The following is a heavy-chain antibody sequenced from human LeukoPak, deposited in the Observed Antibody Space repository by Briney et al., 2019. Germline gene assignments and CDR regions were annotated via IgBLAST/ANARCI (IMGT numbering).Heavy chain of an antibody. CDR3: ARDLGAAAGRDFDY. CDR1: GGTFSCYA. J-gene: IGHJ4*02. CDR2: IIPIRGIA. V-gene: IGHV1-69*04. D-gene: IGHD6-13*01. Sequence: SVKVSFKASGGTFSCYAICWVRQAPGQGLELMGRIIPIRGIANYAQKFQGRVTITADKSTSTAYMELSSLRSEDTAVYYCARDLGAAAGRDFDYWGQGTLVTVSS.